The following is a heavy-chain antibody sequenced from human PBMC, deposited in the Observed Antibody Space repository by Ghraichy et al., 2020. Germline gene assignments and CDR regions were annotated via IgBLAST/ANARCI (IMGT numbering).Heavy chain of an antibody. D-gene: IGHD3-22*01. J-gene: IGHJ4*02. V-gene: IGHV3-7*01. CDR3: ARAGEYYYDSSGYYTY. CDR1: GFTFSSHW. Sequence: AGSLRLSCAASGFTFSSHWMSWVRQAPGKGLEWVANIKQDESEKYYVDSVKGRFTISRDNAKNSLYLQMNSLRVEDTAVYYCARAGEYYYDSSGYYTYWGQGTLVTVSS. CDR2: IKQDESEK.